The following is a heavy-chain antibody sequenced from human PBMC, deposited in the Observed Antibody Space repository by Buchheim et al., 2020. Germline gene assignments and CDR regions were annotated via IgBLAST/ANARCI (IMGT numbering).Heavy chain of an antibody. Sequence: QVQLQESGPGLVKPSETLSLTCTVSGGSISSYYWSWIRQPPGKGLEWIGYIYYSGSTNYNPSPKSRVTISVDTSKNQFPLKLSSVTAADTAVYYCARASRSYYFHFDYWGQGTL. D-gene: IGHD3-10*01. J-gene: IGHJ4*02. CDR2: IYYSGST. CDR1: GGSISSYY. CDR3: ARASRSYYFHFDY. V-gene: IGHV4-59*01.